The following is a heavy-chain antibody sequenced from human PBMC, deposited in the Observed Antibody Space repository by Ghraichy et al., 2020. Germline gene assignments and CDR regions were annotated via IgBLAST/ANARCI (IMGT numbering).Heavy chain of an antibody. CDR2: INHSGST. CDR3: AREPNYDILTGPPPNWYFDL. J-gene: IGHJ2*01. Sequence: ESLNISCAVYGGSFSGYYWSWIRQPPGKGLEWIGEINHSGSTNYNPSLKSRVTISVDTSKNQFSLKLSSVTAADTAVYYCAREPNYDILTGPPPNWYFDLWGRGTLVTVSS. V-gene: IGHV4-34*01. CDR1: GGSFSGYY. D-gene: IGHD3-9*01.